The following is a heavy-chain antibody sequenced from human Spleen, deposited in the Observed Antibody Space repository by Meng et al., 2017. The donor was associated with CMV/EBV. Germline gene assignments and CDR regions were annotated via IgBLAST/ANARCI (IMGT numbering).Heavy chain of an antibody. CDR3: ARGAVDTAMVPGRGSRPPYYYYYGMDV. CDR1: GYNFVTHG. V-gene: IGHV1-69*11. Sequence: SVKVSCKASGYNFVTHGFIWVRQAPGQGLEWMGRIIPILGTANYAQKFQGRVTITTDESTSTAYMELSSLRSEDTAVYYCARGAVDTAMVPGRGSRPPYYYYYGMDVWGQGTTVTVSS. CDR2: IIPILGTA. D-gene: IGHD5-18*01. J-gene: IGHJ6*02.